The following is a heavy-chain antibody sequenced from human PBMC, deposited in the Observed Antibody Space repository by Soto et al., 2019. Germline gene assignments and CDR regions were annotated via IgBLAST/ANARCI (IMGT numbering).Heavy chain of an antibody. CDR1: GYTFTSYA. D-gene: IGHD6-13*01. Sequence: ASVKVSCKASGYTFTSYAMHWVRQAPGQRLEWMGWINAGNGNTKYSQKFQGRVTITRDTSASTAYMELSSLRSEDTAVYYCARPSRGAAAGDAFDIWGQGTMVTVSS. CDR2: INAGNGNT. CDR3: ARPSRGAAAGDAFDI. V-gene: IGHV1-3*01. J-gene: IGHJ3*02.